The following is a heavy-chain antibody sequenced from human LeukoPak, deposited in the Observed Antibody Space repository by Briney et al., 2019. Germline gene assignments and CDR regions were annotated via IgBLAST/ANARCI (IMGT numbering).Heavy chain of an antibody. D-gene: IGHD6-19*01. V-gene: IGHV3-11*01. Sequence: PGGSLRLSCAASGFTFSDYYMSWIRQAPGKGLEWVSYISSSGSTIYYADSVKGRFTISRDNAKNSLYLQMNSLRAEDTAVYYCARDGLYSSGWLEYNWFVPWGQGTLVAVSS. CDR2: ISSSGSTI. CDR3: ARDGLYSSGWLEYNWFVP. J-gene: IGHJ5*02. CDR1: GFTFSDYY.